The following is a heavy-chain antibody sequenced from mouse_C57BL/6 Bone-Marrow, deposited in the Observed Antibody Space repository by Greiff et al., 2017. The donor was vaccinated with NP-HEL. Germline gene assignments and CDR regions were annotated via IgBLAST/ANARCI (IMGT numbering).Heavy chain of an antibody. CDR3: ARLDSSGYYFDY. Sequence: ESGPGLVKPSQSLSLTCSVTGYSITSGYYWNWIRQFPGNKLEWMGYISYDGSNNYNPSLKNRISITRDTSKNQFFLKLNSVTTEDTATYYCARLDSSGYYFDYWGQGTTLTVSS. CDR1: GYSITSGYY. D-gene: IGHD3-2*02. J-gene: IGHJ2*01. V-gene: IGHV3-6*01. CDR2: ISYDGSN.